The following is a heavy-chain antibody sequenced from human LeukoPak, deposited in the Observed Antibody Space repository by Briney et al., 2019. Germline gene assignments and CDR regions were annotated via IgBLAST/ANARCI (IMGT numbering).Heavy chain of an antibody. CDR3: ARDAQRGFDYSNSLKY. J-gene: IGHJ4*01. D-gene: IGHD4-11*01. CDR2: IWSDGTNR. CDR1: GFIFSHHG. V-gene: IGHV3-33*01. Sequence: PGGSLRLSCAASGFIFSHHGMHWVRQAPGKGLEGVAVIWSDGTNRFYGGSVKGRFTISRDNSQNAVFLQMNSLRVEDTAMYYCARDAQRGFDYSNSLKYWGHGTLVTVSS.